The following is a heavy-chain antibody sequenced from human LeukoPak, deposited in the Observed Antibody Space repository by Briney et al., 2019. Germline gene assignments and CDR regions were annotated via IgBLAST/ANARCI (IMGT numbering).Heavy chain of an antibody. J-gene: IGHJ5*02. D-gene: IGHD3-3*01. CDR3: ARTAHGPGYYDFWSGYYKNWFDP. CDR2: FDPEDGET. Sequence: GASVKVSCKVSGYTLTELSMHWVRQAPGKGLEWMGGFDPEDGETIYAQKFQGRVTMTRNTSISTAYMELSSLRSEDTAVYYCARTAHGPGYYDFWSGYYKNWFDPWGQGTLVTVSS. CDR1: GYTLTELS. V-gene: IGHV1-24*01.